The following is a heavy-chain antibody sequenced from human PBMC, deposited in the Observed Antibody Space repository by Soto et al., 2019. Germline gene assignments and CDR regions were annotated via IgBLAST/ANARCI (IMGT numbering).Heavy chain of an antibody. CDR2: IIPMLSMS. CDR3: ATSYGSGSRPFDY. Sequence: QVQLVQSGAEVKKSGSSVRVSCKASGGTFNSYTLSWVRQAPGQRLAWMGRIIPMLSMSTYAQKFQGRVSIIADKSTNTVYLDLSSLRSDDTAIYYCATSYGSGSRPFDYWGQGTLVTVSS. V-gene: IGHV1-69*02. CDR1: GGTFNSYT. J-gene: IGHJ4*02. D-gene: IGHD3-10*01.